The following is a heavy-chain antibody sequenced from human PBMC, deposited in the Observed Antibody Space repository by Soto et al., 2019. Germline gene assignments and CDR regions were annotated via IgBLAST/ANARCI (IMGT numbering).Heavy chain of an antibody. V-gene: IGHV4-39*02. D-gene: IGHD3-10*01. J-gene: IGHJ4*02. CDR3: ARLWSGLRPPDF. Sequence: TSETLSLTCTVSGGSISSNDNYYWGWIRQSPGKGLEWIGSIYYTGSTYYNPSLKSRVTISVDRSKNHFTLKLSSVTAADTAVFYCARLWSGLRPPDFWGLGTLVTVSS. CDR2: IYYTGST. CDR1: GGSISSNDNYY.